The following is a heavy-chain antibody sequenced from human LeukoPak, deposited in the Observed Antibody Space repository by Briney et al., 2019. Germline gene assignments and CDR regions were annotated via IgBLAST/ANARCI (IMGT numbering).Heavy chain of an antibody. CDR2: INHGAYT. J-gene: IGHJ4*02. CDR1: RGSITSINW. CDR3: ARVTTIAAAANSFDY. D-gene: IGHD6-13*01. Sequence: SETLSLTCGVSRGSITSINWGSWVRQPPGKGLEWIGEINHGAYTTYNPPLKSKVTISVAKSKPQFTLKLTSFTATARAVYYCARVTTIAAAANSFDYWGEGTLVTVSS. V-gene: IGHV4-4*02.